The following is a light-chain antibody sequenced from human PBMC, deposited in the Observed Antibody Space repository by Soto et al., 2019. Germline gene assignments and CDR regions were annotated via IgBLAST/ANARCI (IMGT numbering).Light chain of an antibody. CDR1: QSVSGSS. Sequence: EIVLTQSPGTLSLSPGERGTLSCRASQSVSGSSLAWYQQRPGQAPRLLIYAVSNRATGVPDRFSGSGSGTDFTLTLRRLEPEDFAVYFCQQYVSSGFSFGPGTKVDIK. CDR2: AVS. CDR3: QQYVSSGFS. V-gene: IGKV3-20*01. J-gene: IGKJ3*01.